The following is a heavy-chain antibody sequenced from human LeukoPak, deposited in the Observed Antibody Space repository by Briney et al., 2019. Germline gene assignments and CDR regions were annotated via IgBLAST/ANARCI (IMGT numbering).Heavy chain of an antibody. D-gene: IGHD1-26*01. Sequence: GASVKVSCKASVYTFTSYGISWVRQAPGQGLEWMGWISAYNGNTNYAQKLQGRVTMTTDTSTSTAYMELRSLRSDDTAVYYCASSPRGIVGAPQLDFDYWGQGTLVTVSS. V-gene: IGHV1-18*01. CDR3: ASSPRGIVGAPQLDFDY. CDR1: VYTFTSYG. J-gene: IGHJ4*02. CDR2: ISAYNGNT.